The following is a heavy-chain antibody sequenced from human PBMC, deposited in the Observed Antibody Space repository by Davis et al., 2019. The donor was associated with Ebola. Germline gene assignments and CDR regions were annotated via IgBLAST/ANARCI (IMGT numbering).Heavy chain of an antibody. V-gene: IGHV4-59*08. D-gene: IGHD2-2*02. CDR1: GLTFSNAW. Sequence: ESLKISCAASGLTFSNAWMSWVRQTPGKGLEWIGHIYTSGSTNYNPSLKSRVTISVDTSKNQFSLKLSSVTAADTAVYYCARHAHCSSTSCYTLYYYYYYMDVWGKGTTVTVSS. CDR2: IYTSGST. J-gene: IGHJ6*03. CDR3: ARHAHCSSTSCYTLYYYYYYMDV.